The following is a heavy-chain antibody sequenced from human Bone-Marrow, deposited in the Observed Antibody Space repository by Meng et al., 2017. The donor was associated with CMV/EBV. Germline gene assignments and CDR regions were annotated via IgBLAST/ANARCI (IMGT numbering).Heavy chain of an antibody. CDR3: ARSYCSSTSCYTRWFDP. CDR2: IKLDGSET. J-gene: IGHJ5*02. D-gene: IGHD2-2*02. Sequence: GESLKISCVTSGFIFSNYWMTWVRQAPGKGLEWVANIKLDGSETHYVDSVKGRFTISRDNAKNSLYLQMNSLRAEDTAVYYCARSYCSSTSCYTRWFDPWGQGTLVTVSS. V-gene: IGHV3-7*01. CDR1: GFIFSNYW.